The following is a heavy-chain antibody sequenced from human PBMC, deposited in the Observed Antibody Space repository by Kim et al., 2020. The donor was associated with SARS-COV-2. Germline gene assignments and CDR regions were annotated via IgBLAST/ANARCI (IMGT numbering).Heavy chain of an antibody. CDR3: ARADRRLGKYFDF. CDR1: GGSFNSGDYY. Sequence: SETLSLTCTVSGGSFNSGDYYWTWIRQPPGKGLEWIGYIYYTGSAYYNPSLKSRVTISVDTSKNQFSLKLRSVTAADTAVYYCARADRRLGKYFDFWGPG. D-gene: IGHD7-27*01. CDR2: IYYTGSA. V-gene: IGHV4-30-4*01. J-gene: IGHJ4*02.